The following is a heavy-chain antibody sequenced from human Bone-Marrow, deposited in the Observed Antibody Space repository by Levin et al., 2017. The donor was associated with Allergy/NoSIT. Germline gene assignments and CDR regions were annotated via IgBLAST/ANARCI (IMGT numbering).Heavy chain of an antibody. D-gene: IGHD4-11*01. CDR1: GGSIRSGDYY. Sequence: SQTLSLPCTVSGGSIRSGDYYWSWIRQPPGKGLEWIGYIYYSGSTYYNPSLKSRVTISVDTSKNQFSLKLSSVTAADTAVYYCARGLYSTDSYNWFDPWGQGTLVTVSS. CDR2: IYYSGST. V-gene: IGHV4-30-4*01. J-gene: IGHJ5*02. CDR3: ARGLYSTDSYNWFDP.